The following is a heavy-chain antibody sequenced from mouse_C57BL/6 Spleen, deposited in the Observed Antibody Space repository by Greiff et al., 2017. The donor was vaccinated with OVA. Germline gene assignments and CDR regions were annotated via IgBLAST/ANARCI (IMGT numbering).Heavy chain of an antibody. V-gene: IGHV1-61*01. CDR1: GYTFTSYW. J-gene: IGHJ3*01. CDR2: IYPSDSET. CDR3: AGRRYNGDWFAY. D-gene: IGHD2-14*01. Sequence: VQLQQPGAELVRPGSSVKLSCKASGYTFTSYWMDWVKQRPGQGLEWIGNIYPSDSETHYNQKFKDKATLTVDKSSSTAYMQLSSLTSEDAAVYYCAGRRYNGDWFAYWGQGTLLTVSA.